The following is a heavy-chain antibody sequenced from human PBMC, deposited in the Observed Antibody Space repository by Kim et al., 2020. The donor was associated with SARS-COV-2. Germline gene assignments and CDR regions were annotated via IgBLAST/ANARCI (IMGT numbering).Heavy chain of an antibody. CDR1: GGSISSYY. Sequence: SETLSLTCTVSGGSISSYYWSWIRQPPGKGLEWIGYIYYSGSTNYNPSLKSRVTISVDTSKNQFSLKLSSVTAADTAVYYCARGQHYYDSSGYIEGWGQGTLVTVSS. D-gene: IGHD3-22*01. CDR2: IYYSGST. CDR3: ARGQHYYDSSGYIEG. V-gene: IGHV4-59*01. J-gene: IGHJ4*02.